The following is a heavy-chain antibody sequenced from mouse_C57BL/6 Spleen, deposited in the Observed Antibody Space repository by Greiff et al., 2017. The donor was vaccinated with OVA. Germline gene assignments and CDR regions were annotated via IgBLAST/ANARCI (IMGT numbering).Heavy chain of an antibody. CDR2: IDPSDSYT. J-gene: IGHJ1*03. D-gene: IGHD1-1*01. CDR3: ARLLRGNFDV. CDR1: GYTFTSYW. Sequence: QVQLQQPGAELVKPGASVKLSCKASGYTFTSYWMQWVKQRPGQGLEWIGEIDPSDSYTNYNQKFKGKATLTVDTSSSTAYMQLSSLTSEDAAVYYCARLLRGNFDVWGTGTTVTVSS. V-gene: IGHV1-50*01.